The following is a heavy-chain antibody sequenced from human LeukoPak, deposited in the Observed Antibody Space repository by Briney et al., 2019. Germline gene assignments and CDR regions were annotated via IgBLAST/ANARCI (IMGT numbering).Heavy chain of an antibody. CDR3: ARDRQPYYFDY. CDR1: GFSFGNYW. CDR2: IKQDGSEK. V-gene: IGHV3-7*01. Sequence: GGSLRLSCAASGFSFGNYWMTWVRQAPGKGLQWVAKIKQDGSEKYDVDSVKGRFTISRDNAKNSLYLQMNSLRAEDTAVYYCARDRQPYYFDYWGQGTLVTVSS. J-gene: IGHJ4*02.